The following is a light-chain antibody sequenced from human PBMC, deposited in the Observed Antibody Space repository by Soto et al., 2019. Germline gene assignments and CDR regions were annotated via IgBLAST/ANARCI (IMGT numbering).Light chain of an antibody. Sequence: DIVMTQSPLSLPVTPGEPASISCRSSRSLLSSNGYNYLDWYVQRPGQSQHLLIYLASNRASGVPERFGGSGSGTDFTLKISRVEAEDVGVYYCLQGLTTPLTFGGGTNVEIK. CDR3: LQGLTTPLT. CDR2: LAS. CDR1: RSLLSSNGYNY. V-gene: IGKV2-28*01. J-gene: IGKJ4*01.